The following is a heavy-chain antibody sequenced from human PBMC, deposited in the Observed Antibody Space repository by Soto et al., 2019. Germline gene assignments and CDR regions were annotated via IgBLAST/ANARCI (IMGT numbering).Heavy chain of an antibody. Sequence: PSETLSLTCTVSGGSISSGDYYWSWIRQPPGKGLEWIGYIYYSGSTYYNPSLKSRVTISVDTSKNQFSLKLSSVTAADTAVYYCARGPRRITIFGVVIISNWFDPWGQGTLLTVS. J-gene: IGHJ5*02. V-gene: IGHV4-30-4*01. CDR2: IYYSGST. CDR3: ARGPRRITIFGVVIISNWFDP. CDR1: GGSISSGDYY. D-gene: IGHD3-3*01.